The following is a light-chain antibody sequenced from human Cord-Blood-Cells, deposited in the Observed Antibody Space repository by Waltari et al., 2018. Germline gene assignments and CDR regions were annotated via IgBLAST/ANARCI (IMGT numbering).Light chain of an antibody. CDR3: CSYAGSSTYV. J-gene: IGLJ1*01. Sequence: QSALTQPASVYGSHAPSITISCTGTSSDVGSYNLVSCYQQHPGKAPTFMIYEGSWRPSGVSNRFSGSKSGNTASLTISGLQAEDEADYYCCSYAGSSTYVFGTGTKVTVL. V-gene: IGLV2-23*01. CDR2: EGS. CDR1: SSDVGSYNL.